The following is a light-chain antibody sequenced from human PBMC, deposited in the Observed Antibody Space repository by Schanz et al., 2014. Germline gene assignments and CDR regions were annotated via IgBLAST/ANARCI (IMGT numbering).Light chain of an antibody. CDR3: ATWDDGLTARV. CDR1: SSDVGGYNY. V-gene: IGLV2-8*01. CDR2: EVS. Sequence: QSALTQPPSASGSPGQSVTISCTGTSSDVGGYNYVSWYQQHPGKAPKLMIYEVSERPSGVPDRFSGSKSGNTASLTVSGLQAEDEADYYCATWDDGLTARVFGGGTKLTVL. J-gene: IGLJ3*02.